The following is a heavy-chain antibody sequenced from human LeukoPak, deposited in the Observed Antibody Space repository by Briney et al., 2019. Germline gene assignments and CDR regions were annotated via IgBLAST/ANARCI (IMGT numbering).Heavy chain of an antibody. J-gene: IGHJ6*02. D-gene: IGHD6-19*01. CDR3: AKGRGSGRPCSGMDV. CDR2: MSYDGSNK. V-gene: IGHV3-30*18. Sequence: PGRSLRLSCAASGFTFSSYGMHWVRQAPGKGLEWVAVMSYDGSNKYYADSVKGRFTISRDNSKNTLSLQMNSLRAEDTAFYYCAKGRGSGRPCSGMDVWGQGTTVTVSS. CDR1: GFTFSSYG.